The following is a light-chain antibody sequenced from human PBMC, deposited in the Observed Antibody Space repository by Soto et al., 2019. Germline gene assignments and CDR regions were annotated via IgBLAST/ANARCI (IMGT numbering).Light chain of an antibody. Sequence: DIQMTQSPSTLSASERDRITITCRASQSISRWLAWYQQKPWEAPKLLIYDASSLQSGVPDRFSGSGSGTEFTLNISRLGPEGFTVYFLHHYEAFGQGAQVDIK. V-gene: IGKV1-5*01. J-gene: IGKJ1*01. CDR2: DAS. CDR1: QSISRW. CDR3: HHYEA.